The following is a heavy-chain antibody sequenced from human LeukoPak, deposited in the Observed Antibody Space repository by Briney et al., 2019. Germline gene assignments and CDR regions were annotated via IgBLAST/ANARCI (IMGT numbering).Heavy chain of an antibody. CDR3: AKDWVVVVITEIDY. J-gene: IGHJ4*02. D-gene: IGHD3-22*01. CDR2: ISGSGGST. Sequence: GSLRLSCAASGFTFSSYAMSWVRQAPGKGLEWVSTISGSGGSTYYADSVKGRFTISRDNSKNTLYLQMNSLRAEDTAVYYCAKDWVVVVITEIDYWGQGTLVTVSS. CDR1: GFTFSSYA. V-gene: IGHV3-23*01.